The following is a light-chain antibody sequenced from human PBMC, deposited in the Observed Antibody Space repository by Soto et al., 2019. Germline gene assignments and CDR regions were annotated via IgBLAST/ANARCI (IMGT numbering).Light chain of an antibody. V-gene: IGKV3-15*01. CDR1: QSVSSN. CDR2: GAS. Sequence: EIVMTQSPATLSVSPGERATLSCRASQSVSSNLAWYQQKPDQAPRLLIYGASTRATGIPARFSGSGSGTEFTLTISSLQSEDFAVYYYQQAGTFGPGTKVDIK. J-gene: IGKJ3*01. CDR3: QQAGT.